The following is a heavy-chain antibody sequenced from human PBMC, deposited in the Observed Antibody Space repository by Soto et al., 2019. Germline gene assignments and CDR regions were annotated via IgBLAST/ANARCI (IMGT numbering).Heavy chain of an antibody. D-gene: IGHD1-26*01. CDR1: RFTFYTYV. CDR2: ISGNSANT. CDR3: AKKLGPVDGRKEPLAY. V-gene: IGHV3-23*01. Sequence: AGSIRLSSAASRFTFYTYVMSGVRKDPGKGLEWVSEISGNSANTYYADSVKGRFTISRDNSKNTLYLQMNSLRADDTAVYYCAKKLGPVDGRKEPLAYWVQGTLVTGSS. J-gene: IGHJ4*02.